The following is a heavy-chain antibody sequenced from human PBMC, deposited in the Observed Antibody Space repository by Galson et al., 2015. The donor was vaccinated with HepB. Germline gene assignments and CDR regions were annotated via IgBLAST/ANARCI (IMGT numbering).Heavy chain of an antibody. CDR3: ARSGAYGDYAGGYFDL. V-gene: IGHV3-30*04. CDR2: ISPDANEK. CDR1: GFFFTNYA. D-gene: IGHD4-17*01. Sequence: SLRLSCAASGFFFTNYAFHWVRQAPGKGLEWVAGISPDANEKNHANSVKGRVTVSRDNSKNTLYLQMSSLRVEDTAVYYCARSGAYGDYAGGYFDLWGRGTLVTVSS. J-gene: IGHJ2*01.